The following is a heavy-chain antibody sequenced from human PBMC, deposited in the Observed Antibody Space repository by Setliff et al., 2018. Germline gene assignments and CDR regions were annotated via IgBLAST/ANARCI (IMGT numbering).Heavy chain of an antibody. V-gene: IGHV1-18*01. CDR2: NSA. CDR3: ARGPPDFVVVPAAAKFDY. Sequence: GASVKVSCKTSGYTFTNYGINWVRQAPGQGLEGMGGNSAYAQKFQGRVTMTTDTPTSKAYMELRSLRTDETAVYYCARGPPDFVVVPAAAKFDYWGQGTLVTVSS. CDR1: GYTFTNYG. J-gene: IGHJ4*02. D-gene: IGHD2-2*01.